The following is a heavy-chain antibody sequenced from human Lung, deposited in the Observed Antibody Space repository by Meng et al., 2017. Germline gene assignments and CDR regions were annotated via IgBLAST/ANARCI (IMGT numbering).Heavy chain of an antibody. CDR1: GGSFSDYY. Sequence: QARRQRWGAGLLKPSETLSLTFVVSGGSFSDYYWSWIRQPPGKGLEWIGEINHSGSTNYNPSLESRATISVDTSQNNLSLKLSSVTAADSAVYYCARGPTTMAHDFDYWGQGTLVTVSS. D-gene: IGHD4-11*01. V-gene: IGHV4-34*01. J-gene: IGHJ4*02. CDR2: INHSGST. CDR3: ARGPTTMAHDFDY.